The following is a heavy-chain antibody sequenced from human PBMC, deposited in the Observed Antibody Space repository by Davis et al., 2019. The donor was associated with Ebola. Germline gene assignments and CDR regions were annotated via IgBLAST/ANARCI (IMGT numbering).Heavy chain of an antibody. V-gene: IGHV3-30*18. CDR1: GFTFSSYG. CDR2: ISYDGSNK. D-gene: IGHD2-15*01. Sequence: GESLKISCAASGFTFSSYGMHWVRQAPGKGLEWVAVISYDGSNKYYADPVKGRFTISRDNSKNTLYLQMNSLRAEDTAVYYCAKASKDPRGGYFDYWGQGTLVTVSS. J-gene: IGHJ4*02. CDR3: AKASKDPRGGYFDY.